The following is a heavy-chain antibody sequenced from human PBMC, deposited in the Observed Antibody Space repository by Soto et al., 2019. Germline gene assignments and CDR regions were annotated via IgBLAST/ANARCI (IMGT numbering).Heavy chain of an antibody. D-gene: IGHD6-13*01. J-gene: IGHJ4*02. Sequence: KQSQTLSLTCAISGDSVSSNSAAWNWIRQSPSRGLEWLGRTYYRSKWYNDYAVSVKSRITINPDTSKNQFSLQLNSVTPEDTAVYYCARDPGIAAAGMSVGPIDYWGQGTLVTVSS. CDR1: GDSVSSNSAA. CDR3: ARDPGIAAAGMSVGPIDY. CDR2: TYYRSKWYN. V-gene: IGHV6-1*01.